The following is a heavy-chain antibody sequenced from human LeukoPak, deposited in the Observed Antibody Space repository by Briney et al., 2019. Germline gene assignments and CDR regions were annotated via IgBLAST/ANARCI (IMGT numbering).Heavy chain of an antibody. V-gene: IGHV3-21*04. CDR3: ARGRGVEQQPFDY. Sequence: SGGSLRLSCAASGFTFSSYAMSWVRQAPGKGLEWVSAISSSGSTIYYADSVKGRFTISRDNAKNSLYLQMNSLRAEDTAVYYCARGRGVEQQPFDYWGQGTLVTVSS. CDR2: ISSSGSTI. D-gene: IGHD6-13*01. CDR1: GFTFSSYA. J-gene: IGHJ4*02.